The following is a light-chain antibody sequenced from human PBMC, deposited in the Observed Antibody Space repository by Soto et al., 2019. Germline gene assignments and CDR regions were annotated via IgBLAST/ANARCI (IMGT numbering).Light chain of an antibody. CDR1: QSVSSSY. V-gene: IGKV3-20*01. CDR3: QHYGSSPHT. CDR2: GAS. J-gene: IGKJ2*01. Sequence: EIVLTQSPGTLSLSPGERATLSCRASQSVSSSYLAWYQHKPGQAPRLLIYGASSRATGIPDRFRGSGSGTDFTLTISRLEPEDFAVYYCQHYGSSPHTFGQGTKLEIK.